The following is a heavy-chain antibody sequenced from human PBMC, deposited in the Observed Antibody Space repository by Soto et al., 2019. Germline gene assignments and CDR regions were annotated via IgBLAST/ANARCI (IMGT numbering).Heavy chain of an antibody. CDR2: IIPILDVA. CDR3: AQMWFGELWHGMDV. J-gene: IGHJ6*02. Sequence: QLVQSGAEVKRPGSSVKVSCKASGGDFLSYTISWVRQVPGQGPEWMGTIIPILDVAKKAQKFQGRVAITADKATSTVYMELRSLRSDDTAVYYCAQMWFGELWHGMDVWGQGTTITVSS. D-gene: IGHD3-10*01. CDR1: GGDFLSYT. V-gene: IGHV1-69*02.